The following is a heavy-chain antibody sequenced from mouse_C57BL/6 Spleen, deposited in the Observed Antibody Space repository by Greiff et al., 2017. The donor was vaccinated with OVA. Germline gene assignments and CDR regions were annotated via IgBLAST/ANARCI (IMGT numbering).Heavy chain of an antibody. Sequence: EVKLQESGAELVRPGASVKLSCTASGFNIKDAYMHWVKQRPEQGLEWIGWIDPENGDTEYASKFQGKATITADTSSNTAYLQLSSLTAEDTAVYYCTTAADWGQGTLVTVSA. CDR2: IDPENGDT. CDR1: GFNIKDAY. CDR3: TTAAD. J-gene: IGHJ3*01. V-gene: IGHV14-4*01.